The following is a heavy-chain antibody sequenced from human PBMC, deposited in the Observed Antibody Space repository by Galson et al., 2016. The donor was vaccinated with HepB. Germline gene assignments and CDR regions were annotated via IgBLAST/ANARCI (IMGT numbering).Heavy chain of an antibody. Sequence: SLRLSCAVSGFAFSSYYMNWVRQAPGKGLEWVSVIYNSGTSFCADSVKGRFTISRDNSKNTLYLQMNSLRAEDTAVYYCARGGPYYGSGSYYEYSDYWGQGTLVTVSS. D-gene: IGHD3-10*01. CDR2: IYNSGTS. J-gene: IGHJ4*02. V-gene: IGHV3-53*01. CDR1: GFAFSSYY. CDR3: ARGGPYYGSGSYYEYSDY.